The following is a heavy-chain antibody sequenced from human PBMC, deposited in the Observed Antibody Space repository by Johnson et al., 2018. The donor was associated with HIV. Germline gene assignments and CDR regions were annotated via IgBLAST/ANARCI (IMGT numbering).Heavy chain of an antibody. Sequence: EQLVESGGGLVQPGGSLRLSCAASGFTFSSYWMSWVRQAPGKGLEWVANIKQDGSEKYYVDSVKGRFTLSRAHAKNSLYLQMTRLRAEDPAVYYCARDLSVESYQLLSVFSYAFDIWGQGTMVTVSS. CDR1: GFTFSSYW. J-gene: IGHJ3*02. D-gene: IGHD2-2*01. V-gene: IGHV3-7*01. CDR3: ARDLSVESYQLLSVFSYAFDI. CDR2: IKQDGSEK.